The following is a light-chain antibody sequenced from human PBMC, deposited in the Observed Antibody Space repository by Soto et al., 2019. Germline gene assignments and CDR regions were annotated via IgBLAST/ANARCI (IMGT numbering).Light chain of an antibody. CDR2: LGS. CDR3: MQALQTPT. CDR1: QSLLHSNGYNY. J-gene: IGKJ5*01. Sequence: DIVMRQSRLSLPVTPGEPSSISGRSSQSLLHSNGYNYLDWYLQKPGQSPQLLIYLGSNRSSGVPDRFSGSGSGTDFTLKISRVEAEDVGVYYCMQALQTPTFGQGTRLEI. V-gene: IGKV2-28*01.